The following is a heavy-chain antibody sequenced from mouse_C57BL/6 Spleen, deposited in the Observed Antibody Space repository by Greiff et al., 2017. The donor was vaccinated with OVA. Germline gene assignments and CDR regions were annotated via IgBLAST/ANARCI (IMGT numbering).Heavy chain of an antibody. CDR2: IYPGDGDT. Sequence: QVQLKQSGPELVKPGASVKISCKASGYAFSSSWMNWVKQRPGKGLEWIGRIYPGDGDTNYNGKFKGKATLTADKSSSTAYMQLSSLTSEDSAVYFCARGDYYDYDDWYFDVWGTGTTVTVSS. V-gene: IGHV1-82*01. D-gene: IGHD2-4*01. J-gene: IGHJ1*03. CDR1: GYAFSSSW. CDR3: ARGDYYDYDDWYFDV.